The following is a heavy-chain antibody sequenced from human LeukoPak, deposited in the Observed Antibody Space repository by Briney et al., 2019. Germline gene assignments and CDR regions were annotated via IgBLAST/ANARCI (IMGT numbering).Heavy chain of an antibody. Sequence: SGGSLRLSCAASGFTFSRYWMSWVRQTSRKGLEWVANINQDGSKTYYVDSVKDRFTISRDNAKNSLYLQKNSLRAEDTAVYYCARDKGDYDTSGSLFVFGGQGTLVTVSS. CDR1: GFTFSRYW. J-gene: IGHJ4*02. V-gene: IGHV3-7*03. CDR2: INQDGSKT. D-gene: IGHD3-22*01. CDR3: ARDKGDYDTSGSLFVF.